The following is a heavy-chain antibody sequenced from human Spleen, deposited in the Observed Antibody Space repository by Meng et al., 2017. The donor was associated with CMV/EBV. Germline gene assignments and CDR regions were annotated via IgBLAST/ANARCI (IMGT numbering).Heavy chain of an antibody. CDR1: GFTFSSYS. V-gene: IGHV3-48*04. J-gene: IGHJ4*02. CDR3: AKDDYSSGYYHTHYDY. Sequence: GESLKISCAASGFTFSSYSINWVRQAPGKGLEWVSYISSRSTTIHYADSVKGRFTVSRDNAKRSLYLQLNSLRAEDTAVYYCAKDDYSSGYYHTHYDYWGQGTLVTVSS. D-gene: IGHD3-22*01. CDR2: ISSRSTTI.